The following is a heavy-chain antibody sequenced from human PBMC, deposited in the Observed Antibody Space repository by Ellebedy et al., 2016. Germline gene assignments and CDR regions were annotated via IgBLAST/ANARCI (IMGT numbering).Heavy chain of an antibody. D-gene: IGHD2-2*01. CDR1: GYTFTSYD. J-gene: IGHJ6*03. CDR3: ARFIRHQLPHMDV. Sequence: ASVKVSCXASGYTFTSYDISWVRQATGQGLEWMGWMNPDSGFTGYAPKFQGRVTLTWDTSISTAYMDLGSLRSDDTAVYYCARFIRHQLPHMDVWGKGTTVTVS. CDR2: MNPDSGFT. V-gene: IGHV1-8*01.